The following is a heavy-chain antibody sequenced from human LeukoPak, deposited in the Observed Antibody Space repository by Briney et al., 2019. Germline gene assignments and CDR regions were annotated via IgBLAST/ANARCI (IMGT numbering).Heavy chain of an antibody. CDR2: ISYDGSNK. J-gene: IGHJ4*02. V-gene: IGHV3-30*18. Sequence: PGGSLRLSCAASGFTFSSYGMHWVRQAPGKGLEWVAVISYDGSNKYYADSVKGRFTISRDNSKNTLYLQMNSLRAEDTAVYYCAKDLYWGSLFDYWGQGTLVTASS. CDR1: GFTFSSYG. D-gene: IGHD7-27*01. CDR3: AKDLYWGSLFDY.